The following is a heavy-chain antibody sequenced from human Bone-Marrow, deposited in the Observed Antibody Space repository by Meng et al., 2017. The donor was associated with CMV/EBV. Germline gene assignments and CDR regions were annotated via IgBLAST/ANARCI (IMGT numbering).Heavy chain of an antibody. Sequence: ASVKVSCKASGYTFTSYDINWVRQATGQGLEWMGWMNPNSGNTGYAQKFQGRVTMTRDTSISTAYMERNRLTSDDTAVYYCARDPYYYQSSGYRVAVWGQGRTVNVSS. CDR3: ARDPYYYQSSGYRVAV. CDR2: MNPNSGNT. V-gene: IGHV1-8*01. CDR1: GYTFTSYD. D-gene: IGHD3-22*01. J-gene: IGHJ6*02.